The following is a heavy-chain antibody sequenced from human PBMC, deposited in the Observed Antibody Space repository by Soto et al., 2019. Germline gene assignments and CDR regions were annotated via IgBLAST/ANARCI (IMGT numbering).Heavy chain of an antibody. CDR2: VNPSGGSA. CDR1: GYIFTAYS. CDR3: VRAHALGFSNWFDP. J-gene: IGHJ5*02. D-gene: IGHD3-10*01. V-gene: IGHV1-46*01. Sequence: ASVKFSCKTSGYIFTAYSMHWVRQAPGQGLEWMGVVNPSGGSAHYAQSFEGRVTLTRDTSTSTFYMELSSLRSDDTAVYYCVRAHALGFSNWFDPWGRGTLVTVSS.